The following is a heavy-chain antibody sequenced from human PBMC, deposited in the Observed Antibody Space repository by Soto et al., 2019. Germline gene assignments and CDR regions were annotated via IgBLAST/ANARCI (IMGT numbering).Heavy chain of an antibody. J-gene: IGHJ6*02. CDR2: IYYTGST. CDR3: ARALRGVVVVAAREMDV. D-gene: IGHD2-15*01. Sequence: QVQLQESGPGLVKPSETLSLTCSVSGGSISSDYWSWIRQPPGKGLEWIAYIYYTGSTNYNPSLQIRVTRAVDTSKIHFSLNLRSVTAADTAVYYCARALRGVVVVAAREMDVWGQGTTVTVSS. V-gene: IGHV4-59*01. CDR1: GGSISSDY.